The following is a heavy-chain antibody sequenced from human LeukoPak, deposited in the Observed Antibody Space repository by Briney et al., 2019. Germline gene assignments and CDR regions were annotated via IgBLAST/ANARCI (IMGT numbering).Heavy chain of an antibody. CDR1: GGTFSSYA. D-gene: IGHD2-21*02. CDR3: ARAYCGGDCYSGYYYYYTDV. CDR2: TFPNFGTV. Sequence: SVKVSCKASGGTFSSYAISWVRQAPGQGLEWMGGTFPNFGTVNYAQKFQGRVTITTDESTSTAYMELSSLRSEDTAVYYCARAYCGGDCYSGYYYYYTDVWGKGTTVTVSS. V-gene: IGHV1-69*05. J-gene: IGHJ6*03.